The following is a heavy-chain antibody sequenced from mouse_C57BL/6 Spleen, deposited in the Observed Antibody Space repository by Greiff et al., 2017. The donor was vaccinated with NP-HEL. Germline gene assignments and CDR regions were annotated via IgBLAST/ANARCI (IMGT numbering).Heavy chain of an antibody. CDR2: IRNKANGYTT. CDR3: ARSGNFPYAMDY. V-gene: IGHV7-3*01. CDR1: GFTFTDYY. J-gene: IGHJ4*01. D-gene: IGHD2-1*01. Sequence: VQLKQSGGGLVQPGGSLSLSCAASGFTFTDYYMSWVRQPPGKALEWLGFIRNKANGYTTEYSASVKGRFTISRDNSQSILYLQMNALRAEDSATYYCARSGNFPYAMDYWGQGTSVTVSS.